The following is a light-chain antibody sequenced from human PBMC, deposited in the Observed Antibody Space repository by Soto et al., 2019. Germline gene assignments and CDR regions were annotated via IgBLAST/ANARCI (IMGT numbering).Light chain of an antibody. CDR2: GAS. Sequence: IVMTQAPATRSVSPGERATLSCRAGQNLHTNLARYQQKPGQAPRLLFYGASTGATGLPARFSGSGSGTEFTLTINSLQAEDCAVYYCQQYYKWPRTFGHGARLEIK. J-gene: IGKJ5*01. V-gene: IGKV3-15*01. CDR1: QNLHTN. CDR3: QQYYKWPRT.